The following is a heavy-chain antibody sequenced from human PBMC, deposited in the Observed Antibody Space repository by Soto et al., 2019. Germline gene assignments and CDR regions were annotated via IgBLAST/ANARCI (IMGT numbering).Heavy chain of an antibody. J-gene: IGHJ6*02. Sequence: QVQLQQWGAGLLKPSETLSLTCAVYGGSFSNYYWSWIRQPPGKGLEWIGEITHSGTTNYNPSLKSRVTTSVDTSKNQFSLKLTSVTAADTAVYYCARVTRGDYLLTFSLRGMDVWGQGTPVTVSS. CDR3: ARVTRGDYLLTFSLRGMDV. CDR1: GGSFSNYY. D-gene: IGHD4-17*01. CDR2: ITHSGTT. V-gene: IGHV4-34*01.